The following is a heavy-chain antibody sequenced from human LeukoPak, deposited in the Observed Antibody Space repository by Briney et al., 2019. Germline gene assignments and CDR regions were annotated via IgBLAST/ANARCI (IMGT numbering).Heavy chain of an antibody. J-gene: IGHJ4*02. CDR3: ARGRRTRYCSGGSCYYFDY. CDR2: IYYSGST. D-gene: IGHD2-15*01. V-gene: IGHV4-59*08. CDR1: GGSISNY. Sequence: KPSETLSLTCTVSGGSISNYWSWIQQPPGKGLEWIGYIYYSGSTNYNPSLKSRVTISVDTSKNQFSPKLSSVTAADTAVYYCARGRRTRYCSGGSCYYFDYWGQGTLVTVSS.